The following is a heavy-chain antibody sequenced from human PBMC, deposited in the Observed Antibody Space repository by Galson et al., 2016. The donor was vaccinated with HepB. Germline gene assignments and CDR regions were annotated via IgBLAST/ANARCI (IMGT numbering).Heavy chain of an antibody. J-gene: IGHJ4*01. Sequence: SLRLSCAASGFTFSRYNMNWVRQAPGKGLEWVSSISSSGGSYIYYADSVKGRFTISRDNAKNSLYLQMNSLRAEDTAVYYCARGRGKSIITDHTFDYWGQGTLVTVSS. CDR3: ARGRGKSIITDHTFDY. CDR1: GFTFSRYN. CDR2: ISSSGGSYI. V-gene: IGHV3-21*01. D-gene: IGHD3-16*01.